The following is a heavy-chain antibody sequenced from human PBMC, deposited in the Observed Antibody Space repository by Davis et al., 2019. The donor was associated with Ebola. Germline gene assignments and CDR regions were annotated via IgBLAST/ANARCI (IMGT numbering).Heavy chain of an antibody. D-gene: IGHD7-27*01. J-gene: IGHJ3*02. Sequence: SETLSLTCTDSGGPISSHVGGSISRNADHWGWIRQPPGKGLEWIAGVYHDGTTYYNPSLQSRVTISVDTSKNQFSLKLTSATTTDTAVYYCARVKWDLGIQEFAFDIWGQGTMVTVSS. V-gene: IGHV4-39*07. CDR2: VYHDGTT. CDR1: GGSISRNADH. CDR3: ARVKWDLGIQEFAFDI.